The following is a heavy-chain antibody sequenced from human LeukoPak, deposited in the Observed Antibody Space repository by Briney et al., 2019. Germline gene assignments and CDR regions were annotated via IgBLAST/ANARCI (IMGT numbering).Heavy chain of an antibody. CDR1: GGNFNSYA. CDR3: WVGGLGFSETSFDY. V-gene: IGHV1-69*13. J-gene: IGHJ4*02. D-gene: IGHD3-16*01. Sequence: GASVKVSCKGSGGNFNSYAINWVRQAPGRGLEWMGGIIPILTAKTNAQEFQGRVILSADESTTTAYMELSSLGSDDTAVYYCWVGGLGFSETSFDYWGQGTLVTVSS. CDR2: IIPILTAK.